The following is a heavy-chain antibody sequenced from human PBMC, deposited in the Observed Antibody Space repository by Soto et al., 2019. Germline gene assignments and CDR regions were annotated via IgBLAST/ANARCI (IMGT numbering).Heavy chain of an antibody. Sequence: EVQLSESGGGLVQPGGSLRLSCAASGFTFSSYGMTWVRQAPGKGLEWVSGISGSGGRTYDADSVKGRFAISRDNSKNTLYLQMNSLRAEDTAVYYCAKDLFGCGSTTKCYEGASYYFGHWGQGTLVTVSS. V-gene: IGHV3-23*01. CDR1: GFTFSSYG. CDR3: AKDLFGCGSTTKCYEGASYYFGH. J-gene: IGHJ4*02. D-gene: IGHD2-2*01. CDR2: ISGSGGRT.